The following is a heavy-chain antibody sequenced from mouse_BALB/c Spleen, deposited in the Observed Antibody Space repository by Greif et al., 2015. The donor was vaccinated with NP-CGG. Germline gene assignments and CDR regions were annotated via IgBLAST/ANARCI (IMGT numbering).Heavy chain of an antibody. Sequence: VQLQQSGAELVKPGASVKLSCTASAFNIKDTYMHWVKQRPEQGLAWIGRITPPNGYTKYDPNFQGKATITADTSSNTAYLQFSSLTSEDTAVYFCALYSYVSSSFLYWGQGTLVTVSA. CDR3: ALYSYVSSSFLY. D-gene: IGHD1-1*01. CDR2: ITPPNGYT. CDR1: AFNIKDTY. J-gene: IGHJ3*01. V-gene: IGHV14-3*02.